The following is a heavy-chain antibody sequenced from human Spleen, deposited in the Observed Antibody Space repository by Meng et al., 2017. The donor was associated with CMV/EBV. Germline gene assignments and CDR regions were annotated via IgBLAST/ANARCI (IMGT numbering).Heavy chain of an antibody. CDR1: GGTFNSYT. J-gene: IGHJ6*02. CDR3: ARDSHYSMVETPTPTPGAYYYYGMDV. CDR2: IIPIFNTA. Sequence: SVKVSCKASGGTFNSYTINWVRQAPGQGLEWVGGIIPIFNTANFAQKFQGRVTLTSDESTSTAYMELRSLRSDDTAVYYCARDSHYSMVETPTPTPGAYYYYGMDVWGQGTTVTVSS. D-gene: IGHD4-23*01. V-gene: IGHV1-69*13.